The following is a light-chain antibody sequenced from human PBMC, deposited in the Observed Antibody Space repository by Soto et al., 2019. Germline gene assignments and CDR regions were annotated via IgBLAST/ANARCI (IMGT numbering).Light chain of an antibody. CDR2: GNN. Sequence: QSALTQPPSVSGAPGQRVTISCAGSSSSIGAGYDVYWYQHLPRTAPKLLIYGNNNRPSGVPDRFSGSKSGTSASLAITGLQAEDEALYYCQSYDTSLTAPYVFGTGTKLTVL. J-gene: IGLJ1*01. CDR1: SSSIGAGYD. CDR3: QSYDTSLTAPYV. V-gene: IGLV1-40*01.